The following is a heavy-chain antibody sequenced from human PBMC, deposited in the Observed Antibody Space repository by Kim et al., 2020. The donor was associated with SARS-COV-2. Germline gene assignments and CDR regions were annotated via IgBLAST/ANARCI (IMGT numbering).Heavy chain of an antibody. J-gene: IGHJ4*02. V-gene: IGHV3-11*06. D-gene: IGHD3-10*01. CDR3: ARDARENYYGSGSYNT. Sequence: GGSLRLSCAASGFTFSDYYMSWIRQAPGKGLEWVSYISSSSSYTNYADSVTGRFTISRDNAKNSLYLQMNSLRAEDTAVYYCARDARENYYGSGSYNTWGQGTLVTVSS. CDR1: GFTFSDYY. CDR2: ISSSSSYT.